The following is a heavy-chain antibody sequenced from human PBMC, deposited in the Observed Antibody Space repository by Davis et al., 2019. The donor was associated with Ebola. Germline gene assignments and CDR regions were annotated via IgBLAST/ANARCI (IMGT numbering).Heavy chain of an antibody. D-gene: IGHD6-19*01. V-gene: IGHV4-59*01. J-gene: IGHJ6*02. CDR3: ASHSSGWVDYYYGMDV. Sequence: MPSETLSLTCTVSGGSISSYYWSWIRQPPGKGLEWIGYIYYSGSTNYNPSLKSRITISVDTSKNQFSLKLSSVTAADTAAYYCASHSSGWVDYYYGMDVWGQGTTVTVSS. CDR2: IYYSGST. CDR1: GGSISSYY.